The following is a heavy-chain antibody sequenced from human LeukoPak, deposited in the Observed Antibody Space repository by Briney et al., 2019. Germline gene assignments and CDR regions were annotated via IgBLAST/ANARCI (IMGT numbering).Heavy chain of an antibody. Sequence: GGSLRLSCAASGFTFNNYAMSWVRQAPGKGLEWVSAISDNGGGTKYADSVKGRFTISRDNSKNTLYLQMNSLRAEDTAIYYCAKGGWSDDWGQGTLVIVSS. D-gene: IGHD6-19*01. CDR1: GFTFNNYA. V-gene: IGHV3-23*01. CDR3: AKGGWSDD. J-gene: IGHJ4*02. CDR2: ISDNGGGT.